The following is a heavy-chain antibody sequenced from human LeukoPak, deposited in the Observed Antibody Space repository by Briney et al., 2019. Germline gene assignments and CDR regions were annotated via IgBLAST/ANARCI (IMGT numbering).Heavy chain of an antibody. CDR1: GGSISSSSYY. CDR3: ARAPASSSWSGPYYFDY. D-gene: IGHD6-13*01. J-gene: IGHJ4*02. Sequence: SETLSLTCTVSGGSISSSSYYWGWIRQPPGKELEWIGSIYYSGSTYYNPSLKSRVTISVDTSKNQFSLKLSSVTAADTAVYYCARAPASSSWSGPYYFDYWGQGTLVTVSS. CDR2: IYYSGST. V-gene: IGHV4-39*07.